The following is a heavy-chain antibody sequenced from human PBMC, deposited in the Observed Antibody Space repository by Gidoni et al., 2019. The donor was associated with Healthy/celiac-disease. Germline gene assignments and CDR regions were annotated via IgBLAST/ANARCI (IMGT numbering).Heavy chain of an antibody. CDR1: GGSISSSSYY. V-gene: IGHV4-39*07. D-gene: IGHD3-3*01. CDR2: IYYSGST. Sequence: QLQLQESGPGLVKPSETLSLTCTVSGGSISSSSYYWGWIRQPPGKGLEWIGSIYYSGSTYYNPSLKSRVTISVVTSKNQFSLKLSSVTAADTAVYYCARAITIFGVVTPLFDYWGQGTLVTVSS. CDR3: ARAITIFGVVTPLFDY. J-gene: IGHJ4*02.